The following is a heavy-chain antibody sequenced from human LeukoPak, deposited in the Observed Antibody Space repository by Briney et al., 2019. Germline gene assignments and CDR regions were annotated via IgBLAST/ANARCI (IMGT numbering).Heavy chain of an antibody. CDR2: INHSGRT. Sequence: ETLSLTCAVYGGSFSGYYWSWIRQPTRNGQEWLREINHSGRTNYNPSLKSRVTISVDTSKNQFSLKLSSVTAPYTAVYYCARAESYDSSGYSNWGQGTLVTVSS. V-gene: IGHV4-34*01. D-gene: IGHD3-22*01. CDR3: ARAESYDSSGYSN. CDR1: GGSFSGYY. J-gene: IGHJ4*02.